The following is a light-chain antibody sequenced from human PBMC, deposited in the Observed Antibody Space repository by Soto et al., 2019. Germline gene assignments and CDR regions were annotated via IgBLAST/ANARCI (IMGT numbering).Light chain of an antibody. J-gene: IGLJ1*01. CDR1: SGDIGSYNR. CDR2: EVT. Sequence: QSALTQPASGSGSPGQSITISCTGTSGDIGSYNRVSWYQQHPGKAPKLIIYEVTDRPSGVSNRFSGSKSGNKASLTISGLQAEDEAEYYCSSYTNINTRPCLFGNGTKLTV. V-gene: IGLV2-14*01. CDR3: SSYTNINTRPCL.